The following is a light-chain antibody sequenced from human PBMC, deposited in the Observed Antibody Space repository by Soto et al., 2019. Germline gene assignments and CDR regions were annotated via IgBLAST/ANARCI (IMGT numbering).Light chain of an antibody. Sequence: EIVMTQSPATLSVSPVESATLSCRSSQSFGDKLAWYQQKPGQAPRLLIYGASTRATGIPARFSVSVSGTDFTLTISSLYPDDVASYYWQQYNRSPFTFGQGTKVDIK. CDR3: QQYNRSPFT. CDR1: QSFGDK. CDR2: GAS. V-gene: IGKV3D-15*01. J-gene: IGKJ3*01.